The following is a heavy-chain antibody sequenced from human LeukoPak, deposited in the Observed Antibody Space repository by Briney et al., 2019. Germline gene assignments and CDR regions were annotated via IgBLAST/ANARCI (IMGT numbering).Heavy chain of an antibody. CDR2: INPNSGGT. D-gene: IGHD3-3*01. J-gene: IGHJ4*02. Sequence: ASVKVSCKASGYTFTGYYMHWVRQAPGQGLEWMGWINPNSGGTNYAQKFQGGVTMTRHTSISTAYMELSRLTSDDTAVYYCASASLPALRFFEWFPFNWGQGTLVTVSS. V-gene: IGHV1-2*02. CDR3: ASASLPALRFFEWFPFN. CDR1: GYTFTGYY.